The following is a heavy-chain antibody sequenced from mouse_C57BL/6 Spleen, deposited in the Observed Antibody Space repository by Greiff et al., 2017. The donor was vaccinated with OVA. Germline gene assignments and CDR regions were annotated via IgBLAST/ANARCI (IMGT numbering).Heavy chain of an antibody. Sequence: EVKLMESGPGLVKPSQSLSLTCSVTGYSITSGYYWNWIRQFPGNKLEWMGYISYDGSNNYNPSLKNRISITRDTSKNQFFLKLNSVTTEDTATYYCARGGSPYWYFDVWGTGTTVTVSS. D-gene: IGHD1-1*01. CDR3: ARGGSPYWYFDV. CDR1: GYSITSGYY. CDR2: ISYDGSN. V-gene: IGHV3-6*01. J-gene: IGHJ1*03.